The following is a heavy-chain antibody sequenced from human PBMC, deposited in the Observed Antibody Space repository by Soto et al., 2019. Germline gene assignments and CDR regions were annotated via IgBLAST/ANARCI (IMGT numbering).Heavy chain of an antibody. CDR1: GGSFSGYY. V-gene: IGHV4-34*01. Sequence: QVQLQQWGAGLLKPSETLSLTCAVYGGSFSGYYWSWIRQPPGKGLEWIGEINHSGSTNYNPSLKSRVTISVDTSKNQFSLKLSSVTAADTAVYYCARYHRITMVRGVRGGYTNWGQGTLVTVSS. D-gene: IGHD3-10*01. CDR3: ARYHRITMVRGVRGGYTN. CDR2: INHSGST. J-gene: IGHJ4*02.